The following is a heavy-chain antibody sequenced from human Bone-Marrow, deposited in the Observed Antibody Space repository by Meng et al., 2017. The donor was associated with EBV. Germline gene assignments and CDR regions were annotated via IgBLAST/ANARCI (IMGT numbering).Heavy chain of an antibody. V-gene: IGHV4-34*01. CDR1: GGSLSGFY. CDR3: ARATGGSTGYFR. Sequence: QVPLQQWGVGLLKPSETLCLSGVVNGGSLSGFYWSWIRQAPGKGLEWIGEIKHSGSTNYNPSLKNRVTITVDPSKNQFSLRLSSVTAADTAVYYCARATGGSTGYFRWGQGTLVTVSS. D-gene: IGHD3-9*01. J-gene: IGHJ4*02. CDR2: IKHSGST.